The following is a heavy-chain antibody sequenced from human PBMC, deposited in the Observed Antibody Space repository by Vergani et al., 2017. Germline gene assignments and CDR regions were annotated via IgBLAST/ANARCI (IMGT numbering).Heavy chain of an antibody. V-gene: IGHV1-18*01. CDR2: ISAYNGNT. CDR3: ARDRRVGVVMMTEFDP. CDR1: GYTFTSYG. Sequence: QVQLVQSGAEVKKPGASVKVSCKASGYTFTSYGISWVRQAPGQGLEWMGWISAYNGNTKYAQKLQGRVTMTTDTSTSTAYMELRSLRSDDTAVYYCARDRRVGVVMMTEFDPWGQGTLVTVSS. J-gene: IGHJ5*02. D-gene: IGHD3-3*01.